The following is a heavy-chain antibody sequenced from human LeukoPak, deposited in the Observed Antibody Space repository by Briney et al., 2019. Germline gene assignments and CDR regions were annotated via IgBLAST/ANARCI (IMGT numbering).Heavy chain of an antibody. D-gene: IGHD3-3*01. CDR2: ISGSGGST. CDR1: GFTFSSYA. Sequence: GASLRLSCAASGFTFSSYAMSWVRQAPGKGLEWVSAISGSGGSTYYADSVKGRFTISRDNSKNTLYLQMNSLRAEDTAVYYCAKVDYDFWSDLYYFDYWGQGTLVTVSS. V-gene: IGHV3-23*01. J-gene: IGHJ4*02. CDR3: AKVDYDFWSDLYYFDY.